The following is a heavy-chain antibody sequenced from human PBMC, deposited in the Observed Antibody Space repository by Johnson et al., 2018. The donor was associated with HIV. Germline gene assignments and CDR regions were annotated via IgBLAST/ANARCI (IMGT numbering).Heavy chain of an antibody. CDR2: ISNDGSNK. CDR1: AFTFSRYA. Sequence: QVQLVESGGGVVQPGRSLRLSCAASAFTFSRYAMHWVRQAPGKGLAWVAFISNDGSNKYYADSVKGRFTISRDNSKNTMYLQMNSLRAEDTAVYSCARDPGRYCSGGSCYVEDAFDIWGQGTMVTVSS. D-gene: IGHD2-15*01. J-gene: IGHJ3*02. CDR3: ARDPGRYCSGGSCYVEDAFDI. V-gene: IGHV3-30-3*01.